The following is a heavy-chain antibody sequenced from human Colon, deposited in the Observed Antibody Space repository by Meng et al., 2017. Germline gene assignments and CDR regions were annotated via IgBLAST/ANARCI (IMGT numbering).Heavy chain of an antibody. CDR1: GGSISSGGYY. J-gene: IGHJ4*02. Sequence: QVQLQESGPGLVKPSQTLSLTCTVSGGSISSGGYYWSWIRQHPGKGLEWIGYIHYSGSTYYNPSLKSRVTISVDTSKNQFSLKLTSVTAADTAVYYCARSSSWSRYFDYWGQGTLVTVSS. CDR3: ARSSSWSRYFDY. D-gene: IGHD6-13*01. CDR2: IHYSGST. V-gene: IGHV4-31*03.